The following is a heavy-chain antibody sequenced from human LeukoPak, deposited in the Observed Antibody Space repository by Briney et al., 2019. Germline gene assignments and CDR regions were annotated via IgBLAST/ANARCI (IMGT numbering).Heavy chain of an antibody. CDR2: IIPIFGTA. V-gene: IGHV1-69*06. CDR1: GGTFSSYA. CDR3: ARDPIPHYYGLGSYYNYGMDV. J-gene: IGHJ6*04. Sequence: GASVKVSCKASGGTFSSYAISWVRQAPGQGLEWMGGIIPIFGTANYAQKFQGRVTITADKSTSTAYMELSSLRSEDTAVYYCARDPIPHYYGLGSYYNYGMDVWGKGTTVTVSS. D-gene: IGHD3-10*01.